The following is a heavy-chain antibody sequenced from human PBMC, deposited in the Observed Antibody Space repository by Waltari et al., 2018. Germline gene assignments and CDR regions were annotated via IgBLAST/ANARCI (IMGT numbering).Heavy chain of an antibody. J-gene: IGHJ6*02. CDR1: DYTFTNYG. Sequence: QGQLVQSGAEVKNPGASVKVSCKTSDYTFTNYGVTWVRQAPGQGLEWMGWINPYNGNRDYTQKVQGRISMTTDTATSTVYMELRSLRSDDTAIYYCARVRLPVGIISRSSMENYHYYDLDVWGQGTSVTVSS. CDR2: INPYNGNR. CDR3: ARVRLPVGIISRSSMENYHYYDLDV. D-gene: IGHD6-6*01. V-gene: IGHV1-18*01.